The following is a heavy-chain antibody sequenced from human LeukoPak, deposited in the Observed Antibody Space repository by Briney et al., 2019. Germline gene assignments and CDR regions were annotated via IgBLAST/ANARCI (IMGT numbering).Heavy chain of an antibody. Sequence: ASVKVSCKASVYSFTGHYIHWVRQAPGQGLEWMGWINPNSGGTNSEQKIQGRVTMTRDTSISTAYMELSRLRSDDTAVYYCARGLAGRSGRFDPWGQGTLVTVSS. J-gene: IGHJ5*02. CDR1: VYSFTGHY. D-gene: IGHD6-25*01. CDR2: INPNSGGT. CDR3: ARGLAGRSGRFDP. V-gene: IGHV1-2*02.